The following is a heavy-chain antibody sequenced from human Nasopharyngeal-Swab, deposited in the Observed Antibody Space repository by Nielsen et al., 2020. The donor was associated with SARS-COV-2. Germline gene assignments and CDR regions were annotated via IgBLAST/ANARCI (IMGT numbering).Heavy chain of an antibody. CDR1: GFTFSDYY. D-gene: IGHD2-2*01. J-gene: IGHJ1*01. V-gene: IGHV3-11*05. CDR2: ISSSSSYT. CDR3: ARDLGGGYCTTTNCPGS. Sequence: GESLKISCAASGFTFSDYYMSWIRQAPGKGLEWVSYISSSSSYTNYADSVKGRFTISRDNAKNSLYLQMNSLRADDTAVYYCARDLGGGYCTTTNCPGSWGQGTLVTVSS.